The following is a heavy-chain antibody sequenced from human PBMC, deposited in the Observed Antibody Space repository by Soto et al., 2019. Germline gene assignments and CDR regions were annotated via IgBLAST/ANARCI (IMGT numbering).Heavy chain of an antibody. CDR3: ARELSHHFPHYYTGLDV. Sequence: QVQLVESGGGVVKAGESLRLSCAASGFNFNDYFMTWVRQTPGKGLEWVAYIGNSGNPIYYGGSVKGRFTVSRDNARKSVYLQMNSLRADGTAIYYFARELSHHFPHYYTGLDVWGQGTTVSVSS. D-gene: IGHD3-3*01. CDR1: GFNFNDYF. J-gene: IGHJ6*02. V-gene: IGHV3-11*01. CDR2: IGNSGNPI.